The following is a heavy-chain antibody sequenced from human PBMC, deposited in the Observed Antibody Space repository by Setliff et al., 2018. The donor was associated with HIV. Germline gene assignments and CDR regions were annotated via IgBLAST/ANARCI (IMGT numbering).Heavy chain of an antibody. Sequence: GASVKVSCKASGGTLNSYAISWVRQAPGQGLEWMGGIIPIFGTANYAQKFQGRVTITADESTSTAYMELTGLRSEDTAVYYCARADETTIFGVVYSVGYWFDPWGQGTLVTVSS. CDR1: GGTLNSYA. J-gene: IGHJ5*02. D-gene: IGHD3-3*01. CDR3: ARADETTIFGVVYSVGYWFDP. V-gene: IGHV1-69*13. CDR2: IIPIFGTA.